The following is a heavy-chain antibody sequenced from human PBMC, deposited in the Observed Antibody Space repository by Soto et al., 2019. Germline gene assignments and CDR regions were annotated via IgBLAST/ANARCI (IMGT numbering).Heavy chain of an antibody. Sequence: ASVKVSCKASGYTFTSYGISWVRQAPGQGLEWMGWISAYNGNTNYARKLQGRVTMTTDTSTSTAYMELTSLTSDDTAIYYCARGGHVVVVTAALDYWGQGTLVTVSS. CDR3: ARGGHVVVVTAALDY. D-gene: IGHD2-21*02. CDR1: GYTFTSYG. J-gene: IGHJ4*02. CDR2: ISAYNGNT. V-gene: IGHV1-18*01.